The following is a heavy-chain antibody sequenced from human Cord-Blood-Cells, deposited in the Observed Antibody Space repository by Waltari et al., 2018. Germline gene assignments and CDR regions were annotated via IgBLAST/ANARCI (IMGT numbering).Heavy chain of an antibody. CDR3: ARIETITQWYFAY. D-gene: IGHD6-19*01. J-gene: IGHJ4*02. V-gene: IGHV2-70*11. Sequence: IRQPPGKALELLARIDWDEDKYYSTSLKTRLTIHKDTSKNQVVLTMTNMDPVDTATYYCARIETITQWYFAYWRQGTLVTVSS. CDR2: IDWDEDK.